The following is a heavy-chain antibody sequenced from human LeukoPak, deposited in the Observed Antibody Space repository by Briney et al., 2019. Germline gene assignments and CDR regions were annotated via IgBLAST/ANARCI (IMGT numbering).Heavy chain of an antibody. Sequence: GRSLRLSCAASGFTFSSYGMPWVRQAPGKGLEWVAVISYDGSNKYYADSVKGRFTISRDNSKNTLYLQMNSLRAEDTAVYYCAKDLSLYDFWSGSFLYYYYGMDVWGQGTTVTVSS. V-gene: IGHV3-30*18. CDR3: AKDLSLYDFWSGSFLYYYYGMDV. D-gene: IGHD3-3*01. CDR1: GFTFSSYG. J-gene: IGHJ6*02. CDR2: ISYDGSNK.